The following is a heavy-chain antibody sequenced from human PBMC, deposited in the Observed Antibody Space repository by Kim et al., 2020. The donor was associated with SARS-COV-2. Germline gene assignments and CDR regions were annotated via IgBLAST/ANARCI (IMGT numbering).Heavy chain of an antibody. D-gene: IGHD4-17*01. J-gene: IGHJ5*02. Sequence: AQKVQGRVTMTRDTSTSTVYMELSSLRSEDTAVYYCARATTVTTSNWFDPWGQGTLVTVSS. CDR3: ARATTVTTSNWFDP. V-gene: IGHV1-46*01.